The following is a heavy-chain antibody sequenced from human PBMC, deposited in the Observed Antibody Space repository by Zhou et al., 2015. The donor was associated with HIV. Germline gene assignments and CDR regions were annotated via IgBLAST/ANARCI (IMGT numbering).Heavy chain of an antibody. CDR3: AKDRGFGELWGYYFDY. Sequence: QAQLVESGGGLVKPGGSLRLSCTASGLTLSGYYMTWIRQAPGKGLEWISYISAPGTTTYYADSVSGRFTISRDNSRNTLSLQMNSLRAEDTAVYYCAKDRGFGELWGYYFDYWGQGTLVTVSS. CDR1: GLTLSGYY. CDR2: ISAPGTTT. J-gene: IGHJ4*02. D-gene: IGHD3-10*01. V-gene: IGHV3-11*04.